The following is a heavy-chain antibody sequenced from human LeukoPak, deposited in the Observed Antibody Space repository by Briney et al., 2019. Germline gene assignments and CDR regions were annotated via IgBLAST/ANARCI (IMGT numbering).Heavy chain of an antibody. Sequence: NHSGSTNYNPSLKSRVTISLDTSKNQFSLKLSSVTAADTAVYYCAREKGIAAAGQGFDYWGQGTLVTVSS. V-gene: IGHV4-34*01. D-gene: IGHD6-13*01. CDR3: AREKGIAAAGQGFDY. CDR2: NHSGST. J-gene: IGHJ4*02.